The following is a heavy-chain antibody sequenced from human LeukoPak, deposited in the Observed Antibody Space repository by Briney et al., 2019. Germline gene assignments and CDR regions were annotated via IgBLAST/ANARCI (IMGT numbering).Heavy chain of an antibody. CDR3: ARGVIIRGRLDP. CDR1: GFIFRNYW. D-gene: IGHD3-16*02. V-gene: IGHV3-7*01. Sequence: GGSLRLSCAASGFIFRNYWMSWVRQAPGKGLKWVANIKEDGSEKYYVESVKGRFTISRDNAKNSLYLQMSSLRAEDTAVYYCARGVIIRGRLDPWGQGTLVTVSS. J-gene: IGHJ5*02. CDR2: IKEDGSEK.